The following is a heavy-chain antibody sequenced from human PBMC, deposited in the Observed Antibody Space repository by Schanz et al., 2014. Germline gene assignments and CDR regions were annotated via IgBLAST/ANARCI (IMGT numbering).Heavy chain of an antibody. Sequence: QVQLVQSGGEVKKPGASATVSCKASGYTFNNHGISWVRQAPGQGLEWMGWISVYHGHTNYAEKVHGRVTMTTDTSTSAAYMELRSLISDDTDVYDCVRDAGWAFGDYHDMDVWGQGTSVTVS. J-gene: IGHJ6*02. CDR2: ISVYHGHT. D-gene: IGHD3-10*01. V-gene: IGHV1-18*01. CDR3: VRDAGWAFGDYHDMDV. CDR1: GYTFNNHG.